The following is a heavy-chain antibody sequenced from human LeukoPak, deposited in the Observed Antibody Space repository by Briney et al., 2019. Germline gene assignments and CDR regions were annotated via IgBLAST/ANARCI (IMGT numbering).Heavy chain of an antibody. V-gene: IGHV4-59*01. CDR1: GGSINNYY. J-gene: IGHJ4*02. D-gene: IGHD4-17*01. CDR3: ARGGDYGDLRYFDY. Sequence: SETPSLTCTVSGGSINNYYWSWIRQPPGKGLEWIGYIYYRGSTNYNPSLKSRVTFSVDTSKNQFSLKLNSVTAADTAVYYCARGGDYGDLRYFDYWGQGILVTVSS. CDR2: IYYRGST.